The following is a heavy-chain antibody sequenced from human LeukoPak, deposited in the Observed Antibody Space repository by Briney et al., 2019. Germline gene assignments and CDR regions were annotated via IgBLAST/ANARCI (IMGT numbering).Heavy chain of an antibody. CDR3: ARERVVLPTATSDAFDI. CDR1: GGSFSGYY. D-gene: IGHD2-2*01. J-gene: IGHJ3*02. V-gene: IGHV4-34*01. Sequence: PSETLSLTCAVYGGSFSGYYWSWIRQPPGKGPEWIGEINHSGSTNYNPSLKSRVTISVDTSKNQFSLRLSSVTAADTAVYYCARERVVLPTATSDAFDIWGQGTMVTVSS. CDR2: INHSGST.